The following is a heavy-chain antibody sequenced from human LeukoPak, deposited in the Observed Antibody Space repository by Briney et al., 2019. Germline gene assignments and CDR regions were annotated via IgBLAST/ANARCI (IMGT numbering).Heavy chain of an antibody. CDR3: ARDPGGNYMDV. D-gene: IGHD3-16*01. J-gene: IGHJ6*03. Sequence: GGSLRLSCATSGFTFSSYAMSWVRQAPGKGLEWVSAISGSGGSTYYTDSVKGRFTISRDNSKTTLYLQMNSLRAEDTAVYYCARDPGGNYMDVWGKGTTVTVSS. CDR1: GFTFSSYA. CDR2: ISGSGGST. V-gene: IGHV3-23*01.